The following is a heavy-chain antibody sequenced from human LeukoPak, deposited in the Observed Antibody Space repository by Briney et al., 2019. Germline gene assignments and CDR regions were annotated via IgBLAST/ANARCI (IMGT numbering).Heavy chain of an antibody. V-gene: IGHV3-15*07. CDR3: ATDFYDST. D-gene: IGHD3-22*01. CDR1: GFTFSNAW. Sequence: GGPLRLSCATSGFTFSNAWMNWVRQAPGKGLEWVGRIRSNSDGGTIDYAAPVKGRFTLSRDDSKTTLYLQMNSLQTEDTAVYYCATDFYDSTWGQGTLVTVSS. CDR2: IRSNSDGGTI. J-gene: IGHJ5*02.